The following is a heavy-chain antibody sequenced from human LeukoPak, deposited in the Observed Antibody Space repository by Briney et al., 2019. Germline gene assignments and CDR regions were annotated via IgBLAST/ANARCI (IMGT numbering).Heavy chain of an antibody. CDR3: ATSISYYYDSSGSDY. CDR1: GYTLTELS. D-gene: IGHD3-22*01. V-gene: IGHV1-24*01. Sequence: ASVKVSCKVSGYTLTELSMHWVRQAPGKGLEWMGGFDPEDGETIYAQKFQGRVTVTEDTSTDTAYVELSSMRSEDTAVYYCATSISYYYDSSGSDYWGQGTLVTVSS. CDR2: FDPEDGET. J-gene: IGHJ4*02.